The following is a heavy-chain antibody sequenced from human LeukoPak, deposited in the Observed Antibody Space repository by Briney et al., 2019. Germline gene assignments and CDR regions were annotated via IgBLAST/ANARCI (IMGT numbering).Heavy chain of an antibody. CDR1: GGSISSSSYY. J-gene: IGHJ4*02. CDR3: AREFSDY. V-gene: IGHV4-39*01. D-gene: IGHD3-10*01. Sequence: SETLSLTCTVSGGSISSSSYYWGWIRQPPGKGLGWIGSIYYSGSTYYNPSLKSRVTISVDTSKNQFSLKLSSVTAADTAVYYCAREFSDYWGQGTLVTVSS. CDR2: IYYSGST.